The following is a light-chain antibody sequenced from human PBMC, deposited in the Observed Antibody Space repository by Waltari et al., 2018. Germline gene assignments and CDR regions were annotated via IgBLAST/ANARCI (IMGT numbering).Light chain of an antibody. CDR3: QQRANWPLT. CDR1: QSVASY. Sequence: EIVLTQSPATLSLSPGERATLSCRASQSVASYLGWYQQKPGQAPRLLIYDASNRATGIPARFSGSGSGTDFTLTISSLEPEDFAVYYCQQRANWPLTFGGGTKLEI. J-gene: IGKJ4*01. V-gene: IGKV3-11*01. CDR2: DAS.